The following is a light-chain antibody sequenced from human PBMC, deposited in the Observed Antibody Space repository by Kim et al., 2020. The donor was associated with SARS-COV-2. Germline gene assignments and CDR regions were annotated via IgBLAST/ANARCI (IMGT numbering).Light chain of an antibody. CDR1: QDISNY. Sequence: EIQMTQSPYSLSASVGDRVTITCQASQDISNYLNWYQQKPGRAPKLLIYDASNLETGVPSRFSGSGSGTDFTFTISSLQPEDIATYYCQQYDNLPLTFGGGTKLEI. CDR3: QQYDNLPLT. CDR2: DAS. V-gene: IGKV1-33*01. J-gene: IGKJ4*01.